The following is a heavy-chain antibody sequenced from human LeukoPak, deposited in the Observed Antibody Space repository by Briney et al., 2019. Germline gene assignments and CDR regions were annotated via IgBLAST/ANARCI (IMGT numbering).Heavy chain of an antibody. CDR2: IYSGGST. CDR3: ARELRLNWNARFKAFDI. J-gene: IGHJ3*02. CDR1: NGSLSGYY. Sequence: ETLSLTCPVYNGSLSGYYWSWIRQAPGKGLEWVSVIYSGGSTYYADSVKGRFTISRDNSKNTLYLQMNSLRAEDTAVYYCARELRLNWNARFKAFDIWGQGTMVTVSS. V-gene: IGHV3-66*01. D-gene: IGHD1-1*01.